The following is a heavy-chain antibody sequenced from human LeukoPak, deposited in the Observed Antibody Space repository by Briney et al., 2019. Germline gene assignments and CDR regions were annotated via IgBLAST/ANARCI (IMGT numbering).Heavy chain of an antibody. J-gene: IGHJ4*02. CDR1: GYTFTCYF. V-gene: IGHV1-2*02. Sequence: GASVKVSCKASGYTFTCYFMHWVRQAPGQGLEWMGWINPNSGGTNYAQNFQGRVTMTRDTSISTAYMELSRLRFDDTAVYYCARAPFIVGTTDWGQGTLVTVSS. D-gene: IGHD1-26*01. CDR2: INPNSGGT. CDR3: ARAPFIVGTTD.